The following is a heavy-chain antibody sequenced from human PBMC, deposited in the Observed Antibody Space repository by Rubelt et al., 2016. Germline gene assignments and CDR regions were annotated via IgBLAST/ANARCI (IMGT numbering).Heavy chain of an antibody. Sequence: QLQLQESGPGLVKPSETLSLTCTVSGGSISSSSYYWGWIRQPPGKGLEWIGSIYYSGSTYYNPSLKGGVTIFLESYKKQSSLKLSVVPAADKAVYYCGRFTVDYYDSSGYQYYFDYWGQGTLVTGPS. CDR1: GGSISSSSYY. CDR2: IYYSGST. D-gene: IGHD3-22*01. V-gene: IGHV4-39*01. J-gene: IGHJ4*02. CDR3: GRFTVDYYDSSGYQYYFDY.